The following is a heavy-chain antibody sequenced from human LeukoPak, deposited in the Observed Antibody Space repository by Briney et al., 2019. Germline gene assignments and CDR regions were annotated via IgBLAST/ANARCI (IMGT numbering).Heavy chain of an antibody. CDR3: ASGYSSGY. CDR2: ISSSSSYI. D-gene: IGHD6-19*01. CDR1: GFTFSSYA. V-gene: IGHV3-21*01. J-gene: IGHJ4*02. Sequence: PGGSLRLSCAASGFTFSSYAMSWVRQAPGKGLEWVSSISSSSSYICYADSVKGRFTISRDNAKNSLYLQMNSLRAEDTAVYYCASGYSSGYWGQGALVTVSS.